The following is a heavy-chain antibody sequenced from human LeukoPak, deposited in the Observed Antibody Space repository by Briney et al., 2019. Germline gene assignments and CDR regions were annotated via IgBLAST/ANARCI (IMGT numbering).Heavy chain of an antibody. CDR2: INHRENS. J-gene: IGHJ4*02. CDR3: ARVTGYGGDSLRY. D-gene: IGHD4-23*01. V-gene: IGHV4-34*01. Sequence: SETLSLTCSVDGGSFTGYYWTWIRRAPGKGPEWIGEINHRENSNYNPSLKSRVTLSIDTSKKQFSLHLTSLTAADTAVYYCARVTGYGGDSLRYWGQGTLVTISS. CDR1: GGSFTGYY.